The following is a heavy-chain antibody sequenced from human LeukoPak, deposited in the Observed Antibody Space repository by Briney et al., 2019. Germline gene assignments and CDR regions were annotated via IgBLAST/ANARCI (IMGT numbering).Heavy chain of an antibody. CDR3: ARGRGANWNYGLHDY. D-gene: IGHD1-7*01. J-gene: IGHJ4*02. V-gene: IGHV3-30-3*01. CDR1: GFTFSSYA. CDR2: ISYDGSNK. Sequence: GGSLRLSCAASGFTFSSYAMHWVRQAPGKGLEWVAVISYDGSNKYHADSVKGRFTISRDNAKNSLYLQMNSLRAEDTAVYYCARGRGANWNYGLHDYWGQGTLVTVSS.